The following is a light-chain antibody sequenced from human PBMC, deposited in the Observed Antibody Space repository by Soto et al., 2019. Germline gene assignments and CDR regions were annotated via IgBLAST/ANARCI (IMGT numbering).Light chain of an antibody. V-gene: IGLV1-40*01. Sequence: QSVLTQPPSVSGAPGQTVTISCTGSSSNIGAGFDVHWYQQLPGTAPKVFIYGNSNRPSGVPDRFSGSKSGTSASLAITGLQAEDGADYYCSSYTSSSTPVVFGGGTKLTVL. J-gene: IGLJ2*01. CDR2: GNS. CDR3: SSYTSSSTPVV. CDR1: SSNIGAGFD.